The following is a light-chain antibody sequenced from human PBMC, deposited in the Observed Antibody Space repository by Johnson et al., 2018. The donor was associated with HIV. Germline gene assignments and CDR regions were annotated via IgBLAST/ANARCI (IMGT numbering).Light chain of an antibody. CDR2: DNN. Sequence: QSILTQPPSVSAAPGQKVTISCSGSSSNIGNNYVSWYQQLPGRAPKLLIYDNNKRPSGIPDRFSGSKSGTSATLGIPGLRTGDEAEYYCGTWDSSLRVGFFGTGTKVTVL. V-gene: IGLV1-51*01. CDR3: GTWDSSLRVGF. J-gene: IGLJ1*01. CDR1: SSNIGNNY.